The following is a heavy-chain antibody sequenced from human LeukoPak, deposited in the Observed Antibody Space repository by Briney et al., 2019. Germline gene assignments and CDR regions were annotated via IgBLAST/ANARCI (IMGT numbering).Heavy chain of an antibody. J-gene: IGHJ4*02. V-gene: IGHV4-4*07. CDR1: GGSISSYY. Sequence: PSETLSLTCTVSGGSISSYYWSWIRQPAGKGLEWIGRIYTSGSTNYNPSLKSRVTISVDMSKNQFSLKLSSVTAADTAVYYCASLPPVYSRGYLALWGQGTLVTVSS. D-gene: IGHD3-22*01. CDR2: IYTSGST. CDR3: ASLPPVYSRGYLAL.